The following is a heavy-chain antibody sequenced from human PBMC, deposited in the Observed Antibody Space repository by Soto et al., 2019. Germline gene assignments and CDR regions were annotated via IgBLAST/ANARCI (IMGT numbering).Heavy chain of an antibody. CDR3: SRFIMVGGWFDPNYYHGMDV. D-gene: IGHD6-19*01. Sequence: ASVKVSCKTSGCTFSNYGINWVRRAPGQGLEWMGWISGYNGNTNYAQTVQGRVTMTTDTSTGTVYMELRSLKSDDTAIYYCSRFIMVGGWFDPNYYHGMDVWGQGTTVTVSS. CDR2: ISGYNGNT. CDR1: GCTFSNYG. V-gene: IGHV1-18*01. J-gene: IGHJ6*02.